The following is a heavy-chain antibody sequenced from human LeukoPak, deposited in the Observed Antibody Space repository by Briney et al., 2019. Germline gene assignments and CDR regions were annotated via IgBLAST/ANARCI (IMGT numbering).Heavy chain of an antibody. D-gene: IGHD3-3*01. CDR2: ISSSGSTI. J-gene: IGHJ4*02. V-gene: IGHV3-48*03. CDR3: ARDSSDYDFWSGYFYFDY. CDR1: GFTFSSYE. Sequence: GGSLRLSCAASGFTFSSYEMNWVRQAPGKGLEWVSYISSSGSTIYYADSVKGRFTISRDNAKNSLYLQMNSLRAEDTAVYYCARDSSDYDFWSGYFYFDYWGQGTLVTVSS.